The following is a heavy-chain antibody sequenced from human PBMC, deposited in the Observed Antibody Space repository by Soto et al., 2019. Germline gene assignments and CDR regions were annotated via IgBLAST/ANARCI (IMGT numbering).Heavy chain of an antibody. Sequence: GGSLRLSCAASGFTVSSNYMSWVRQAPGKGLEWVSVIYSGGSTYYADSVKGRFTISRHNSKNTLYLQMNSLRAEDTAVYYCATSGYDYPVAVAGPIDAFDIWGQGTMVTVSS. CDR2: IYSGGST. V-gene: IGHV3-53*04. D-gene: IGHD5-12*01. J-gene: IGHJ3*02. CDR3: ATSGYDYPVAVAGPIDAFDI. CDR1: GFTVSSNY.